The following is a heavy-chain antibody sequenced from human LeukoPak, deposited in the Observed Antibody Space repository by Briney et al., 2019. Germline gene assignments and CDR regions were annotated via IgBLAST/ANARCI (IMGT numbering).Heavy chain of an antibody. Sequence: SETLSLTCTVSGGSISSGGYYWSWIRQPPGKGLEWIGGIYHRGSTYYNPSLKSRVTISVDTSKNQFSLKLSSVTAADTAVYYCARYRNCGSDCYDAFDIWGQGTMVTVSS. D-gene: IGHD2-21*02. J-gene: IGHJ3*02. CDR1: GGSISSGGYY. V-gene: IGHV4-39*07. CDR3: ARYRNCGSDCYDAFDI. CDR2: IYHRGST.